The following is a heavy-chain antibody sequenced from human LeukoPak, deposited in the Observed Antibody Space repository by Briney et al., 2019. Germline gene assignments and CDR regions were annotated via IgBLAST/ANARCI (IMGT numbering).Heavy chain of an antibody. V-gene: IGHV4-34*01. Sequence: SETLSLTCAVYGGSFSGYYWSWIRQPPGKGLEWIGEINHSGSTNYNPSLKSRVTISVDTSKNQFSLKLSSVTAADTAVYYCGRRDYYDIKDWGQGTLVTVSS. J-gene: IGHJ4*02. CDR2: INHSGST. CDR1: GGSFSGYY. D-gene: IGHD3-22*01. CDR3: GRRDYYDIKD.